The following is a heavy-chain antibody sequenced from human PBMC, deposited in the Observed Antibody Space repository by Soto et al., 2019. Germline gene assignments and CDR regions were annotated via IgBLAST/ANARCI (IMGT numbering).Heavy chain of an antibody. CDR3: ARQCRGVTCHWFVP. J-gene: IGHJ5*02. CDR2: IHYSGST. V-gene: IGHV4-59*08. D-gene: IGHD2-15*01. Sequence: PSETLSLTCTVSGVSFSSYYWSWIRQPPGKGLEWIGYIHYSGSTSYNPSLKSRVAISVDTSKNQFSLTLTSVTAADTAVYYCARQCRGVTCHWFVPWGQGTLVTVS. CDR1: GVSFSSYY.